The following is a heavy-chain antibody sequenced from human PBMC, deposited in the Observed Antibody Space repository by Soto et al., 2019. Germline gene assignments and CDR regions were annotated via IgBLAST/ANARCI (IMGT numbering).Heavy chain of an antibody. Sequence: ASVKVSCKASGYTFTGYYLHWVRQAPGQGLEWMGWINPNNGVTHFAQNFQGRVTMTRDTAISTAYMDLSSLRSDDTAVYYCARGRFQPQRPTTAYYFDYWGQGTLVTVSS. J-gene: IGHJ4*01. D-gene: IGHD1-1*01. CDR1: GYTFTGYY. CDR3: ARGRFQPQRPTTAYYFDY. V-gene: IGHV1-2*02. CDR2: INPNNGVT.